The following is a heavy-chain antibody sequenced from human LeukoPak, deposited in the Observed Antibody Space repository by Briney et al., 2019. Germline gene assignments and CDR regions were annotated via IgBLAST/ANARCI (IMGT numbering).Heavy chain of an antibody. CDR2: IGAAGDT. CDR3: ARVGSYYDFWGGYRNFYGMDV. J-gene: IGHJ6*02. CDR1: GFIFSNYD. D-gene: IGHD3-3*01. Sequence: GGSLRLSCAASGFIFSNYDMHWVRQATGKGLEWVSAIGAAGDTYYPGSVKGRFTISRENANNSLHLQMNSLRAGDTAVYYCARVGSYYDFWGGYRNFYGMDVWAKGPRSPSP. V-gene: IGHV3-13*01.